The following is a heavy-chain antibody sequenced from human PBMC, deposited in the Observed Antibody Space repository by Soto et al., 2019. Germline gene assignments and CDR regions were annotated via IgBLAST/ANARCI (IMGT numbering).Heavy chain of an antibody. CDR1: GGSISSGGYY. Sequence: SETLSLTCIVSGGSISSGGYYWSWIRQHPGKGLEWIGYIYYSGSTYYNPSLKSRVTISVDTSKNQFSLKLSSVTAADTAVYYCARDPPTGWFDPWGQGTLVTVSS. J-gene: IGHJ5*02. CDR3: ARDPPTGWFDP. D-gene: IGHD4-17*01. CDR2: IYYSGST. V-gene: IGHV4-31*03.